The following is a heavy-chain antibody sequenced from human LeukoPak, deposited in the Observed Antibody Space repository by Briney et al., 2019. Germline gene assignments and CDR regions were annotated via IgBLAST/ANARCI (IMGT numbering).Heavy chain of an antibody. J-gene: IGHJ4*02. CDR2: MNPNSGNT. Sequence: ASVKVSCKASGYTFTSYDINWVRQAPGQGLEWMGWMNPNSGNTGYAQKFQGRVTMTRNTSISTAYMELSSLRSEDTAVYYCAMRGDYTGLYIEYWGQGTLVTVSS. V-gene: IGHV1-8*01. D-gene: IGHD4-11*01. CDR3: AMRGDYTGLYIEY. CDR1: GYTFTSYD.